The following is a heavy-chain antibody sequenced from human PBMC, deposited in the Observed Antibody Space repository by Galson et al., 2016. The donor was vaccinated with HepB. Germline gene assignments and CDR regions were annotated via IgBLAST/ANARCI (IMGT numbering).Heavy chain of an antibody. D-gene: IGHD1-7*01. CDR1: GFTFSSYT. CDR3: AKKAVELTATSYLEGFDY. CDR2: ISGGGGRT. J-gene: IGHJ4*02. V-gene: IGHV3-23*01. Sequence: SLRLSCAASGFTFSSYTMTWVRQPPGKGLEWVSSISGGGGRTYYAGSVKGRFTISRDNSKNTLYLQMNSLRAEDTAVYYCAKKAVELTATSYLEGFDYWGQGALVTVPS.